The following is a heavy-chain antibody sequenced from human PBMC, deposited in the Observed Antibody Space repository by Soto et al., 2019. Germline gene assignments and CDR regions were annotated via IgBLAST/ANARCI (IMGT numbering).Heavy chain of an antibody. V-gene: IGHV4-59*01. Sequence: QVQLQESGPGLVKPSETLSLTCTVSGGSISDDYWSWIRQTPGKELEWIGFIHYSGNTNYNPSLKSRVTISVDTSKTQLSLKLNSVTAADTAVYYCARDRLYPHYGMDVWGQGTTVTVSS. CDR1: GGSISDDY. CDR3: ARDRLYPHYGMDV. J-gene: IGHJ6*02. CDR2: IHYSGNT. D-gene: IGHD2-2*02.